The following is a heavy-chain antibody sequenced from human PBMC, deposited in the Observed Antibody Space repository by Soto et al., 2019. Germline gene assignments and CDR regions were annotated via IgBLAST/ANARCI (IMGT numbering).Heavy chain of an antibody. D-gene: IGHD3-10*01. J-gene: IGHJ4*02. Sequence: GGSLRLSFAASGFRFTDHYMTWIRKAPGKGLEWVSKMDGSGTVTHYADSVKGRFTVSRDNAKNSVYLQMSSLMSEDTAVYYGAVDTYYFSSTFWGQGNLVTVSS. CDR3: AVDTYYFSSTF. CDR2: MDGSGTVT. CDR1: GFRFTDHY. V-gene: IGHV3-11*03.